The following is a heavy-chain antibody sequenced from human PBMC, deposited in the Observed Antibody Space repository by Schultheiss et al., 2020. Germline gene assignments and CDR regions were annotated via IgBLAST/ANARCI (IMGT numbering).Heavy chain of an antibody. D-gene: IGHD5-18*01. J-gene: IGHJ4*02. CDR1: GGSISSYY. CDR3: AREREFSYGYGFDY. CDR2: IYYSGST. Sequence: SETLSLTCTVSGGSISSYYWSWIRQPPGKGLEWIGYIYYSGSTNYNPSLKSRVTISVDTSKNQFSLRLSSVTAADTAVYYCAREREFSYGYGFDYWGQGTLVTGSS. V-gene: IGHV4-59*01.